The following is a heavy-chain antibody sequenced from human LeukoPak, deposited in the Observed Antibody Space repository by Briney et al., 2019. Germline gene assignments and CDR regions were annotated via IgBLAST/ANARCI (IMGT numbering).Heavy chain of an antibody. CDR3: ARENSGDWGSRRGFDY. J-gene: IGHJ4*02. V-gene: IGHV4-59*12. D-gene: IGHD7-27*01. Sequence: TSETLSLTCTVSGGSISSYYWSWIRQPPGKGLEWIGYIYYSGSTNYNPSLKSRVTISVDTSKNQFSLKLTSVTAADTAVYYCARENSGDWGSRRGFDYWGQGTLVTVSS. CDR1: GGSISSYY. CDR2: IYYSGST.